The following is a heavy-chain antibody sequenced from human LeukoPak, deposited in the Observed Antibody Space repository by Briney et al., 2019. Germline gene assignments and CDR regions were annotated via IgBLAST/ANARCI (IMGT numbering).Heavy chain of an antibody. Sequence: PSETLSLTGAGYGGSFSGYYWSWIRQPPGKGLEWIGEINHSGSTNYNPSLKSRVTISVDTSKNQFSLKLSSVTAADTAVYYCARDLLGSYYFDYWGQGTLVTVSS. CDR2: INHSGST. J-gene: IGHJ4*02. CDR3: ARDLLGSYYFDY. V-gene: IGHV4-34*01. D-gene: IGHD3-10*02. CDR1: GGSFSGYY.